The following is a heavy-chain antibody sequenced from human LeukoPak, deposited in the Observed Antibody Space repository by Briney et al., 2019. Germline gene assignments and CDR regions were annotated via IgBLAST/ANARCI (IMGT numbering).Heavy chain of an antibody. V-gene: IGHV4-39*01. CDR3: ARRDCTSTTCYAGSYYFDY. CDR1: GGSISSSSYY. Sequence: SETLSLTCSVFGGSISSSSYYWGWLRQPPGKGLEWIVSIYYSGSSYYNPSLKSRVTISVDTSKNQFSLKLTSVTAADTAVYYCARRDCTSTTCYAGSYYFDYWGQGTLVTVSS. J-gene: IGHJ4*02. CDR2: IYYSGSS. D-gene: IGHD2-2*01.